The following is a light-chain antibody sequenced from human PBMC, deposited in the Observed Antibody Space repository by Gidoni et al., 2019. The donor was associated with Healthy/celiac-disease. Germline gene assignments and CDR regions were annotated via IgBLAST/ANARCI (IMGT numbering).Light chain of an antibody. CDR3: GTWDSSLSAGV. CDR2: DNN. Sequence: QSVLTQPPSASAAPGQKVTNSCSGSSSNIGNNYVSWYQQLPGTAPKLLIYDNNKRPSGIPDRFSGSKSGTSATLGITGLQTGDEADYYCGTWDSSLSAGVFGGGTKLTVL. J-gene: IGLJ3*02. CDR1: SSNIGNNY. V-gene: IGLV1-51*01.